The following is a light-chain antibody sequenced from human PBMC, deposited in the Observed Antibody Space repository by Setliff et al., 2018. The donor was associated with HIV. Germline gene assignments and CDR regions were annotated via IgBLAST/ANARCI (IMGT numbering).Light chain of an antibody. CDR3: GSCTTTSPCA. J-gene: IGLJ1*01. CDR1: SSDAGDYNF. CDR2: DVT. V-gene: IGLV2-11*01. Sequence: QSALAQPRSVSGSPGQSVTIACTGTSSDAGDYNFVSWYQLHPGKAPKLIIYDVTKRPSGVPDRFSGSKSGNTASLTISGLQAEDEADYYCGSCTTTSPCAFGTGTKVTVL.